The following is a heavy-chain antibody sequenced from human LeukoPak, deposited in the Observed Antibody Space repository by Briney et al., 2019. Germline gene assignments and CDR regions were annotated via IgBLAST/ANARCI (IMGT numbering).Heavy chain of an antibody. CDR3: ARVGWELLLDY. CDR1: GGSISSSSYY. D-gene: IGHD1-26*01. J-gene: IGHJ4*02. CDR2: IYTSGST. Sequence: SETLSLTCTVSGGSISSSSYYWSWIRQPAGKGLEWIGRIYTSGSTNYNPSLKSRVTMSVDTSKNQFSLKLSSVTAADTAVYYCARVGWELLLDYWGQGTLVTVSS. V-gene: IGHV4-61*02.